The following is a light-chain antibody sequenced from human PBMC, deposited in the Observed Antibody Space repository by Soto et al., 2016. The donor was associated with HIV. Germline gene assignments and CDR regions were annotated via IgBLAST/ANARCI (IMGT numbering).Light chain of an antibody. J-gene: IGKJ1*01. Sequence: DIVMTQSPLSLPVTPGEPASISCRSSQSLLHSNGYNYLDWYLQKPGQSPQLLIYLGSNRASGVPDRFSGSGSGTDFTLKISRVEAEDVGVYYCMQGKYWRTFGQGTKVDIK. CDR2: LGS. CDR1: QSLLHSNGYNY. CDR3: MQGKYWRT. V-gene: IGKV2-28*01.